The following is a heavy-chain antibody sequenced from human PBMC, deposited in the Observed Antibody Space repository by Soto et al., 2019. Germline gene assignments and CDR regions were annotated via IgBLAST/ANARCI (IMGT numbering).Heavy chain of an antibody. V-gene: IGHV3-23*01. CDR3: AKVQSSGSSWKTPFDY. CDR1: GFTFSSYA. J-gene: IGHJ4*02. Sequence: GGSLRLSCAASGFTFSSYAMSWVRQAPGKGLEWVSGISASGGTTYYADSVKGRFTISRDNSENTLYLQMNSLRVEDTAVYYCAKVQSSGSSWKTPFDYWGQGTLVTVSS. D-gene: IGHD6-13*01. CDR2: ISASGGTT.